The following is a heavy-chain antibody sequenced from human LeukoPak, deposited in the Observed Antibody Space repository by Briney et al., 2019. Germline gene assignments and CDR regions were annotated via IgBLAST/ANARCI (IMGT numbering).Heavy chain of an antibody. V-gene: IGHV3-48*02. Sequence: XGALRLSCAACGFTFXSYSMNWVGQARGKGLEGVSYIISSITTLSSAASFKPRSPISRANPKTSLYLQMTTLRDEDTAVYYCARLSPVVFYYFDYWGQGTLVTVSS. J-gene: IGHJ4*02. CDR1: GFTFXSYS. CDR3: ARLSPVVFYYFDY. D-gene: IGHD3-9*01. CDR2: IISSITTL.